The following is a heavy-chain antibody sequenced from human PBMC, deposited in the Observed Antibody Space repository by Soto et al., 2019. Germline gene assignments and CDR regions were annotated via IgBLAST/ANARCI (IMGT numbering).Heavy chain of an antibody. J-gene: IGHJ4*02. D-gene: IGHD2-21*02. V-gene: IGHV1-46*01. CDR1: GYSFTDYG. CDR2: INTANGDT. CDR3: VREMYGGDWNY. Sequence: QVQLVQSGAEVEKPGASVKVSCKASGYSFTDYGVHWVRQARGQGLEWMGMINTANGDTNCPKRFRDRVTLTRDTSTSIVYMELRSLRSDDTAMYYCVREMYGGDWNYWGQGTLVTVSS.